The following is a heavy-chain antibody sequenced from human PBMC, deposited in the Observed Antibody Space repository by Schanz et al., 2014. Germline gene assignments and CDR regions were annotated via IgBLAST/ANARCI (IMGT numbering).Heavy chain of an antibody. CDR2: IIPILGIT. V-gene: IGHV1-69*02. D-gene: IGHD1-1*01. Sequence: QVQLVQSGAEVMKPGSSVKVSCKASGGTFSSYTINWVRQAPGQGLEWMGRIIPILGITNVAQTFQDRVPITADKSTSTAYMELSSLRSEDTAVYYCAKVDRTRYYAMDVWGQGTTVTVSS. CDR3: AKVDRTRYYAMDV. CDR1: GGTFSSYT. J-gene: IGHJ6*02.